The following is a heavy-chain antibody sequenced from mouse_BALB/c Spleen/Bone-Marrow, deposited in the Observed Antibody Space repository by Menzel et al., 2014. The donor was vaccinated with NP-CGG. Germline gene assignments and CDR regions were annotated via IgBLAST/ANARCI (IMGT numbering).Heavy chain of an antibody. CDR1: GYTFTDNW. J-gene: IGHJ4*01. CDR2: IDTSDSYT. V-gene: IGHV1-69*01. D-gene: IGHD2-4*01. CDR3: ARGGHDFSLDY. Sequence: VQLQESGAELGMPGASVKMSCKASGYTFTDNWMYWVKQRPGQGLEWIGAIDTSDSYTNFNQKFMGKASLTVDASSSTAYMQVSSLTSDDSAAYYCARGGHDFSLDYWGEGASVADSS.